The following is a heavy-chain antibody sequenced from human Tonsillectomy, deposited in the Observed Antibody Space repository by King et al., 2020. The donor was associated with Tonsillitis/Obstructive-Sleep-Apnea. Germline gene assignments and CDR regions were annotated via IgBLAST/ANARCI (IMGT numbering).Heavy chain of an antibody. Sequence: VQLVESGGGLVQPRGSLRLSCAASGFTFSTYGMSWVRQAPGKGPEWVSVISGSGNSTYYSDSVKGRFTISRDNSKNTLYLQMNSLRTEDTAVYYCAKDHRGGRYCSGNSCPTFGMDVWGQGTTVTVSS. CDR3: AKDHRGGRYCSGNSCPTFGMDV. V-gene: IGHV3-23*04. CDR2: ISGSGNST. CDR1: GFTFSTYG. D-gene: IGHD2-15*01. J-gene: IGHJ6*02.